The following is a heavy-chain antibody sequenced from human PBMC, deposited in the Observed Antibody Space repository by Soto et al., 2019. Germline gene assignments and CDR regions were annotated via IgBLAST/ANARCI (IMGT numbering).Heavy chain of an antibody. CDR1: GFTFSSYG. CDR2: ISYDGSNK. Sequence: QVQLVESGGGVVQPGRSLRLSCTASGFTFSSYGMHWVRQAPGRGLERVAVISYDGSNKYYADSVKGRFTISRDNSKNTLYLQMNSLRAEDTAVYYCAKDLDYPDSFDYWGQGTLVTVSS. J-gene: IGHJ4*02. CDR3: AKDLDYPDSFDY. V-gene: IGHV3-30*18. D-gene: IGHD5-12*01.